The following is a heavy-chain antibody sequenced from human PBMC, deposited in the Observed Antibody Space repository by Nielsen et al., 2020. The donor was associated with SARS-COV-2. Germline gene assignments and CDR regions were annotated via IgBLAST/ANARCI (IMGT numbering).Heavy chain of an antibody. CDR1: GGSTSSSYYY. Sequence: SETLSLTCTVSGGSTSSSYYYWGWIRQPPGKGLEWIGNIYYSGSAYYNPSLKSRVTISVDTSKNQFSLKLNSVTAADTAVYYCARLYSFWSGDPPLRYFDNWGQGTLVTVSP. CDR3: ARLYSFWSGDPPLRYFDN. J-gene: IGHJ4*02. CDR2: IYYSGSA. V-gene: IGHV4-39*01. D-gene: IGHD3-3*01.